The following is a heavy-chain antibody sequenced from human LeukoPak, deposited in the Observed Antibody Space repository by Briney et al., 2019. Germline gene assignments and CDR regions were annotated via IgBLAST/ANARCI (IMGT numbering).Heavy chain of an antibody. CDR1: EYTFTGYY. D-gene: IGHD3-3*01. J-gene: IGHJ6*02. CDR2: INPGSGGT. Sequence: ASVKVSCKASEYTFTGYYLHWVRQAPGLGLEWMGCINPGSGGTNYAQKFQDRVTMTRDMYISTAYMELSSLRYDDTAVYYCARGGFVVAPPLAVWGQGTTVTVSS. CDR3: ARGGFVVAPPLAV. V-gene: IGHV1-2*02.